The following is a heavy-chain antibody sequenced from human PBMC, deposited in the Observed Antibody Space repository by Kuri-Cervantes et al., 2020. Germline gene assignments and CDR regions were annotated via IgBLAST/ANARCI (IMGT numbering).Heavy chain of an antibody. D-gene: IGHD3-9*01. V-gene: IGHV3-64*01. J-gene: IGHJ6*02. CDR3: ARPYDILTGVRMDV. CDR1: GFTFSSYA. Sequence: GESLKISCAASGFTFSSYAMHWVRQAPGKGLEYVSAISSNGGSTYYANSVKGRFTISRDNSKNTLYLQMNSLRAEDTAVYYCARPYDILTGVRMDVWGQGTTVTVSS. CDR2: ISSNGGST.